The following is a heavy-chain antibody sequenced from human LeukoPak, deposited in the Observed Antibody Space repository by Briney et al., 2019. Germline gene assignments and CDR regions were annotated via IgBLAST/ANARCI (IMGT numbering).Heavy chain of an antibody. V-gene: IGHV3-30*04. D-gene: IGHD6-13*01. J-gene: IGHJ4*02. CDR1: GFTFSSHA. CDR3: ARDQIAAALFDY. CDR2: ISYDGSNK. Sequence: GRSLRLSCAASGFTFSSHAMHWVRQAPGKGLEWVAVISYDGSNKYYADSVKGRFTISRDNSKNTLYLQMNSLRAEDTAVYYCARDQIAAALFDYWGQGTLVTVSS.